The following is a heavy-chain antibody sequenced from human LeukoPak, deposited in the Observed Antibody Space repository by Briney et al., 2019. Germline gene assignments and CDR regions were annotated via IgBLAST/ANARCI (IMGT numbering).Heavy chain of an antibody. V-gene: IGHV1-2*02. D-gene: IGHD4-11*01. J-gene: IGHJ4*02. CDR1: GYTFTGYY. Sequence: GASVKVSCKASGYTFTGYYMHWVRQAPGQGLEWMGWINPNSGGTNYARKFQGRVTMTRDTSISTAYMELSRLRSDDTAVYYCARTTVTTRRYDYWGQGTLVTVSS. CDR2: INPNSGGT. CDR3: ARTTVTTRRYDY.